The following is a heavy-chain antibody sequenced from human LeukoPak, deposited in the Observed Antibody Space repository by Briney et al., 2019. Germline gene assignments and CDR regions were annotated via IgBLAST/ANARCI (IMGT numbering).Heavy chain of an antibody. D-gene: IGHD2-2*01. V-gene: IGHV1-18*01. CDR3: AREYQLRPNWFDP. CDR2: ISAYNDNT. CDR1: GYTFTSYG. Sequence: ASVKVSCKASGYTFTSYGISWVRQAPGQGLEWMGWISAYNDNTSYAQKLQGRVTMTTGTSTSTAYMELRSLRSDDTAVYYCAREYQLRPNWFDPWGQGTLVTVSS. J-gene: IGHJ5*02.